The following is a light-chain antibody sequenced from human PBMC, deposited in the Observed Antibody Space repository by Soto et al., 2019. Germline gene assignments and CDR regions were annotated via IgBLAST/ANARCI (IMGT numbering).Light chain of an antibody. Sequence: DIQITQSPSSVSASVGDRFTITCRASQSISTYLNWYQQKPGKAPKVLIYAASSLQSGVPSRFSGSGSGTDFTLTISSLQPEDFATYYCQQSYSTPINFGQGTRLEIK. V-gene: IGKV1-39*01. CDR2: AAS. CDR3: QQSYSTPIN. J-gene: IGKJ5*01. CDR1: QSISTY.